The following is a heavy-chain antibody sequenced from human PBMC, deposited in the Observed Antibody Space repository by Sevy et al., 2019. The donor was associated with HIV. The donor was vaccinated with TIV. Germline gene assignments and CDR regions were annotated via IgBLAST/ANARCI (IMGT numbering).Heavy chain of an antibody. Sequence: GGSLRLSCAASGFTFSSYAMHWVRQAPGKGLEWVAVISYDGSNKYYADSVKGRFTISSDNSKNTLYLQMNSLRAEDTAVYYCARDSRAVAGTGYFDYWGQGTLVTVSS. CDR2: ISYDGSNK. J-gene: IGHJ4*02. CDR3: ARDSRAVAGTGYFDY. V-gene: IGHV3-30-3*01. D-gene: IGHD6-19*01. CDR1: GFTFSSYA.